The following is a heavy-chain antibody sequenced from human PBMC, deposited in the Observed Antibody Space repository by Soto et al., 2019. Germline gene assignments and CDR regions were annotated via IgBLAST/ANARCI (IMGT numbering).Heavy chain of an antibody. V-gene: IGHV4-61*01. CDR3: AGDALTTGTTYAFDI. CDR2: IYYSGST. Sequence: SETLSLTCTVSGGSVSSGSYYWSWMRQPPGKGLEWIGYIYYSGSTNYNPSLKSRVTISVDTSKNQFSLKLSSVTAADTAVYYCAGDALTTGTTYAFDIWGQGTMVTVSS. D-gene: IGHD1-1*01. J-gene: IGHJ3*02. CDR1: GGSVSSGSYY.